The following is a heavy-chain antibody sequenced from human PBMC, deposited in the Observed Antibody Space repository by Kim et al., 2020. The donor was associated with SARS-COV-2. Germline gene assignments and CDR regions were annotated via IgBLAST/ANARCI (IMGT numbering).Heavy chain of an antibody. CDR2: ISGSGGST. Sequence: GGSLRLSCAASGFTFSSYAMSWVRQAPGKGLEWVSAISGSGGSTYYADSVKGRFTISRDNSKNTLYLQMNSLRAEDTAVYYCAKEGGSSGVRGVVFFDYWGQGTLVTVSS. D-gene: IGHD6-6*01. CDR1: GFTFSSYA. J-gene: IGHJ4*02. V-gene: IGHV3-23*01. CDR3: AKEGGSSGVRGVVFFDY.